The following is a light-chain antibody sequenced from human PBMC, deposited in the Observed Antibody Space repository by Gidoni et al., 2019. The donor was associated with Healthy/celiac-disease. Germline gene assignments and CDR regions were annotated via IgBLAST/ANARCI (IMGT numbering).Light chain of an antibody. V-gene: IGKV4-1*01. CDR1: QSVLYSSNNKNY. CDR3: QQYYSTLTLT. J-gene: IGKJ4*01. Sequence: DIVMTQSPASLSVSLGERATINCKSSQSVLYSSNNKNYLAWYQQKPRQHPKLLMYCASTRESGGPERLSGSGSGTDVTLTISSMQDEDVAVYYCQQYYSTLTLTFGGGTKVEIK. CDR2: CAS.